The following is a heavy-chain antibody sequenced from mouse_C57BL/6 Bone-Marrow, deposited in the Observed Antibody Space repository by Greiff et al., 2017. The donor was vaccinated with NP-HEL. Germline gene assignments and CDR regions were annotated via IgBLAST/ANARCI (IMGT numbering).Heavy chain of an antibody. Sequence: EVKLVESGGGLVKPGGSLKLSCAASGFTFSSYAMSWVRQTPEKRLEWVATISDGGSYTYYPDNVKGRFTISRDNAKNNLYLQMSHLKSEDTAMYYCARGKLTRRVYYFDYWGQGTTLTVSS. CDR1: GFTFSSYA. J-gene: IGHJ2*01. CDR3: ARGKLTRRVYYFDY. V-gene: IGHV5-4*03. D-gene: IGHD1-1*01. CDR2: ISDGGSYT.